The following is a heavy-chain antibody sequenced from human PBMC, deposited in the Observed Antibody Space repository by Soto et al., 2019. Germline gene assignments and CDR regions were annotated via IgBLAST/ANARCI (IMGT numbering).Heavy chain of an antibody. CDR2: IYYSGST. D-gene: IGHD2-2*01. CDR1: GGSISSYY. V-gene: IGHV4-59*01. Sequence: PSETLSLTCAVSGGSISSYYWSWIRQPPGKGLEWIGYIYYSGSTNYNPSLKSRVTISVDTSKNQFSLKLSSVTAADTAVYYCARFSGLSLINNWFDPWGQGTLVTVSS. CDR3: ARFSGLSLINNWFDP. J-gene: IGHJ5*02.